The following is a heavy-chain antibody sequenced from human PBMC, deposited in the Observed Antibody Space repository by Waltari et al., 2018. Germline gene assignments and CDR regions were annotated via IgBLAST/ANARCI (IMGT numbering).Heavy chain of an antibody. CDR1: GGSFSGYY. V-gene: IGHV4-34*01. CDR3: ARSLQGEATDDY. CDR2: INHSGST. Sequence: QVQLQQWGAGLLKPSETLSLTCAVYGGSFSGYYWSWIRQPPGKGLEWIGEINHSGSTNYNPSLKSRVTISVDTSKNQFSLKLSSVTAADTAVYYCARSLQGEATDDYWGQGTLVTVSS. D-gene: IGHD1-1*01. J-gene: IGHJ4*02.